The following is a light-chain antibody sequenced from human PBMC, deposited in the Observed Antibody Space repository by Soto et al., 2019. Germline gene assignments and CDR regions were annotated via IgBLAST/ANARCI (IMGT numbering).Light chain of an antibody. J-gene: IGKJ5*01. V-gene: IGKV1-12*01. CDR3: QQDNSFPIT. CDR2: DAS. Sequence: DIKMTQSPSSVSASVGDRVTITCRASQAISSKLVWYQQKPGKAPNLLVYDASTLQSGVPSRFSGSGSGTDFTLTISSLQPEDFATYYCQQDNSFPITFGQGTRLEIE. CDR1: QAISSK.